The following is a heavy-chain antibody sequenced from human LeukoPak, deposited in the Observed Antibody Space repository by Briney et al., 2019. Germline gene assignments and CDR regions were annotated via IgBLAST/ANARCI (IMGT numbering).Heavy chain of an antibody. Sequence: ASVKVSCKASGYAFTDYYMHWVRQAPGQGLEWMGWINPNSGGTNYAQKFQGRVTMTRDTSISTVYMEMSRLRSDDTAVYYCARESVPAVAARRGLNYWGQGTLVAVSS. CDR1: GYAFTDYY. CDR3: ARESVPAVAARRGLNY. CDR2: INPNSGGT. J-gene: IGHJ4*02. D-gene: IGHD6-6*01. V-gene: IGHV1-2*02.